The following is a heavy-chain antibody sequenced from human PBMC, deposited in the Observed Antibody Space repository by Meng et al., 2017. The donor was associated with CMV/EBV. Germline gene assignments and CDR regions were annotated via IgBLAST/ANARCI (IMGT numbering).Heavy chain of an antibody. CDR1: GVSISSYY. V-gene: IGHV4-59*01. CDR2: IYYNGST. CDR3: ARFITFGGVIVIDY. Sequence: SETLSLTCTVSGVSISSYYWSWIRQPPGKGLEWIWYIYYNGSTNYNPSLKSRVTISVDTSKNKFSLKLSSVTAADTAVYYCARFITFGGVIVIDYWGQGTLVTVSS. J-gene: IGHJ4*02. D-gene: IGHD3-16*02.